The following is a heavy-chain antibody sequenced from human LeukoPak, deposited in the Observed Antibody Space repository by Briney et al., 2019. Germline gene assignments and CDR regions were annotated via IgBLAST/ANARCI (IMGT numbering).Heavy chain of an antibody. CDR2: ISGSGGST. CDR3: AKGPLGYSYGYLDY. J-gene: IGHJ4*02. V-gene: IGHV3-23*01. CDR1: GFTFSTYA. D-gene: IGHD5-18*01. Sequence: PGGSLRLSCAASGFTFSTYAMSWVRQAPGKGLEWVSGISGSGGSTYYADSVKGRFTISRDNSKNTLYLQMNSLRAEDTAVYYCAKGPLGYSYGYLDYWGQGTLVTVSS.